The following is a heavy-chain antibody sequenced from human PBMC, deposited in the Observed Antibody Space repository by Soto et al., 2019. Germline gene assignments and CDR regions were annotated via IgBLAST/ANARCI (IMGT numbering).Heavy chain of an antibody. CDR3: ATQTISYTWGV. J-gene: IGHJ6*02. CDR1: GAPITTTKW. D-gene: IGHD3-16*01. Sequence: QVQLQESGPGLVKPSETLSLTCTVSGAPITTTKWWAWVRLPPGKGLEWIGELSRGDERSSNPSLEGRFTMSLDKSNNHFSLKLTSVTAADTAIYYCATQTISYTWGVWGRGPSVPVSS. CDR2: LSRGDER. V-gene: IGHV4-4*02.